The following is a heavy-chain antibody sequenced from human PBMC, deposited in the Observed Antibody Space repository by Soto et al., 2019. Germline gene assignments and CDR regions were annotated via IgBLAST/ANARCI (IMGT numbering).Heavy chain of an antibody. D-gene: IGHD2-2*02. CDR1: GYSFTDYW. CDR2: IDPSDSYI. Sequence: GESLKISCKGSGYSFTDYWISWVRQMPGKGLEWMGRIDPSDSYIKYSPSFQGHVTISADNSISTAYLQWSSLKASDTAMYYCARHDCSSTRCYNFGMDVWGQGTTVTVSS. J-gene: IGHJ6*02. V-gene: IGHV5-10-1*01. CDR3: ARHDCSSTRCYNFGMDV.